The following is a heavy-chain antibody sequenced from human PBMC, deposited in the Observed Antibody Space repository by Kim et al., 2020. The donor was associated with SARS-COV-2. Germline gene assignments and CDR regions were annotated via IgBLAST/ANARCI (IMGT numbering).Heavy chain of an antibody. Sequence: SETLSLTCTVSGGSIIGANYHWSWIRQPPGKGLEWLATIHFQGCTYYPPSLKSGVTISVDTSKNQFSLNINSVTATDTAVYYCARWVDHIEYFDYWGQGTLVTVSS. J-gene: IGHJ4*02. D-gene: IGHD2-21*01. CDR3: ARWVDHIEYFDY. V-gene: IGHV4-39*01. CDR2: IHFQGCT. CDR1: GGSIIGANYH.